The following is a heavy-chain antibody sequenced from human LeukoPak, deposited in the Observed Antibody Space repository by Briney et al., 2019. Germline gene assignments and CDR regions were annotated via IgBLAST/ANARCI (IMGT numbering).Heavy chain of an antibody. CDR1: GFTFSSYS. CDR2: IISSGSYM. Sequence: GGSLTLSCAASGFTFSSYSMNWVRQAPGQGLEWVSSIISSGSYMYYADSVKGRFTISRDNAKNSLYLQMNSLRAEDTAVYYCARHYYDSSGYYSCDYWGQGTLVIVSS. V-gene: IGHV3-21*06. CDR3: ARHYYDSSGYYSCDY. J-gene: IGHJ4*02. D-gene: IGHD3-22*01.